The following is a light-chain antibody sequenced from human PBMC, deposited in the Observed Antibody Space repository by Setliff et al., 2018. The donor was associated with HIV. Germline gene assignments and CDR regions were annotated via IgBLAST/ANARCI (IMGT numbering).Light chain of an antibody. CDR1: SSDVGSYNL. Sequence: QSALTQPASVSGSPGQSITISCTGTSSDVGSYNLVSWYQQHPGKGPKLLISEVSQRPSGVSERFSASKSVNTASLTISGLQAEDEADYYFCSYEGRSNSFYVFGSGTKVTVL. V-gene: IGLV2-23*02. J-gene: IGLJ1*01. CDR2: EVS. CDR3: CSYEGRSNSFYV.